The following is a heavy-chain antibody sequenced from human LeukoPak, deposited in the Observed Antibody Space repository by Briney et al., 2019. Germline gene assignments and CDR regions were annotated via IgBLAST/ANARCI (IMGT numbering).Heavy chain of an antibody. CDR1: RFTLSSYW. J-gene: IGHJ4*02. Sequence: GGSLRLSCAASRFTLSSYWMHWVRQAPGKGLEWVSVIYSGGSTYYADSVNGRFTISRDNSKNTLYLQMNSLRAEDTAVYYCARDGYPGDYWGQGTLVTVSS. D-gene: IGHD5-12*01. CDR3: ARDGYPGDY. CDR2: IYSGGST. V-gene: IGHV3-66*01.